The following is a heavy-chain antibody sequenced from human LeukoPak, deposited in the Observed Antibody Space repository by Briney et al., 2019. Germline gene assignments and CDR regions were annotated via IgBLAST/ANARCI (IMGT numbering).Heavy chain of an antibody. CDR3: AREDCSGGSCYPGDY. Sequence: ASVKVSCKASGYTFTSYGFSWVRQAPGQGLEWMGWISTYNGNTNYAQKLQGRIAMTADTSTSTAYMELSSLISDDTAVYYCAREDCSGGSCYPGDYWGQGTMVTVSS. V-gene: IGHV1-18*04. D-gene: IGHD2-15*01. CDR1: GYTFTSYG. J-gene: IGHJ3*01. CDR2: ISTYNGNT.